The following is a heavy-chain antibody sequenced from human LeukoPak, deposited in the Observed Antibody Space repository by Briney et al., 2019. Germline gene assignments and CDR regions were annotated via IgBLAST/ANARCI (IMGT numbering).Heavy chain of an antibody. CDR3: ASGAYSSRWYYFDY. CDR1: GGSISSYY. D-gene: IGHD6-13*01. J-gene: IGHJ4*02. Sequence: SETLSLTCTVSGGSISSYYWSWIRQPPGKGLEWIGYIYYSGSTNYNPSLKSRVTISVDTSKNQFSLKLSSVTAADTGVYYCASGAYSSRWYYFDYWVQGTLVTVSS. CDR2: IYYSGST. V-gene: IGHV4-59*08.